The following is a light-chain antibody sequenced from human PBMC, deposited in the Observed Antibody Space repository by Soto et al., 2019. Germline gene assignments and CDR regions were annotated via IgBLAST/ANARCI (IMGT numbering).Light chain of an antibody. J-gene: IGKJ5*01. CDR2: GAS. V-gene: IGKV3-15*01. Sequence: IVMTQSPVTLSVSPGDRAHLSCRASQTVSRHLAWYQQKPGQAPRLLIYGASTRATGIPARFSGSGSGTEFTLTISSLQSEDFAVYYCQQYNNWLETFGQGTRLEI. CDR1: QTVSRH. CDR3: QQYNNWLET.